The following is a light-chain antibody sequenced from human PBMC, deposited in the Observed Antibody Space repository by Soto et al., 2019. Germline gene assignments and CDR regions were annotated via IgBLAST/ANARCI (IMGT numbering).Light chain of an antibody. Sequence: EMVLTESPATLSLAPGERATLSCRASQRIGGYLGWYQQKPGQAPRLVXYDASTRATGIPVRFSGSGSETDLTLTISSLETEYSAVYYCQQRSTWPSLTFGGGTKVDIK. J-gene: IGKJ4*01. CDR2: DAS. CDR3: QQRSTWPSLT. V-gene: IGKV3-11*01. CDR1: QRIGGY.